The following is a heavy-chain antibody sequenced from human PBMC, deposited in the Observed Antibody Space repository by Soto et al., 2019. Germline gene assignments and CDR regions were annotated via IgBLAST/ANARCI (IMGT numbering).Heavy chain of an antibody. CDR1: GGSISSSSYY. V-gene: IGHV4-39*01. Sequence: SETLSLTCTVSGGSISSSSYYWGWIRQPPGKGLEWIGSIYYSGSTYYNPSLKSRVTISVDTSKNQFSLKLSSVTAADTAVYYCARRGDYGYMDVWGKGTTVTVSS. CDR3: ARRGDYGYMDV. J-gene: IGHJ6*03. D-gene: IGHD3-16*01. CDR2: IYYSGST.